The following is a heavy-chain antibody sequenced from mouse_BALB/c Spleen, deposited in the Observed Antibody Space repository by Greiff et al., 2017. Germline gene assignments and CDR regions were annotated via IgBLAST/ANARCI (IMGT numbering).Heavy chain of an antibody. V-gene: IGHV5-4*02. CDR1: GFTFSDYY. CDR3: ARGGNYVGYAMDY. CDR2: ISDGGSYT. Sequence: EVHLVESGGGLVKPGGSLKLSCAASGFTFSDYYMYWVRQTPEKRLEWVATISDGGSYTYYPDSVKGRFTISRDNAKNNLYLQMSSLKSEDTAMYYCARGGNYVGYAMDYWGQGTSVTVSS. J-gene: IGHJ4*01. D-gene: IGHD2-1*01.